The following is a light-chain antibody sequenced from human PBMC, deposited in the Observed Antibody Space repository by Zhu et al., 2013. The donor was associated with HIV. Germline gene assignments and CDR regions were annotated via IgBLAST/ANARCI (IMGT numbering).Light chain of an antibody. CDR3: LQDYNYPRT. V-gene: IGKV1-6*01. Sequence: IQMTQSPSSLSASVGDRVTITCRASQDIRNHLGWYQQKPGKAPRRLIYLASTLQSGVPSRFSGSGSGADFTLTISSLQPEDFATYYCLQDYNYPRTFGQGTKVEV. J-gene: IGKJ1*01. CDR1: QDIRNH. CDR2: LAS.